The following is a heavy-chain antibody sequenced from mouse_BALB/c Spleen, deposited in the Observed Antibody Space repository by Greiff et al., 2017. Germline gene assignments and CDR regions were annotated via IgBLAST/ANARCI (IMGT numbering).Heavy chain of an antibody. J-gene: IGHJ3*01. Sequence: VQLQQSGAELVRPGSSVKISCKASGYAFSSYWMNWVKQRPGQGLEWIGQIYPGDGDTNYNGKFKGKATLTADKSSSTAYMQLSSLTSEDSAVYFCASGTMITGWFAYWGQGTLVTVSA. V-gene: IGHV1-80*01. CDR1: GYAFSSYW. D-gene: IGHD2-4*01. CDR3: ASGTMITGWFAY. CDR2: IYPGDGDT.